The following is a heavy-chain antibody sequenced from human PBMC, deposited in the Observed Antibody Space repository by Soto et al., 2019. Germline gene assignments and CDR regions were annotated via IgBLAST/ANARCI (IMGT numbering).Heavy chain of an antibody. CDR2: ISWNNDII. CDR3: ARVLAGSHFDY. CDR1: GFTFDDYA. Sequence: EVQLVESGGGLVQPGRSLRLSCAASGFTFDDYAIHWVRQGTGKGRARVSGISWNNDIIGSLDSVKGRFTISRDSAKKSLYLQMNSLRGEDTALYFCARVLAGSHFDYWGHGTVVTVSS. J-gene: IGHJ4*01. V-gene: IGHV3-9*01. D-gene: IGHD6-19*01.